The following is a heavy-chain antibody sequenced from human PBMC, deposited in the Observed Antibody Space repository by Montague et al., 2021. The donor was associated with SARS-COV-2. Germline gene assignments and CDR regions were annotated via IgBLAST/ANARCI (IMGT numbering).Heavy chain of an antibody. Sequence: SETLSLTCTVSGDSISTSYWAWIRQPPGKGLEWIGCVYYSGRSSYNSSLKSRVTISVDTSKNQFSLNLRSVTAADTAVYFCVRADRPDPDPPHIYYYKGMTLWGKGTT. J-gene: IGHJ6*04. CDR3: VRADRPDPDPPHIYYYKGMTL. CDR1: GDSISTSY. D-gene: IGHD1-14*01. CDR2: VYYSGRS. V-gene: IGHV4-59*01.